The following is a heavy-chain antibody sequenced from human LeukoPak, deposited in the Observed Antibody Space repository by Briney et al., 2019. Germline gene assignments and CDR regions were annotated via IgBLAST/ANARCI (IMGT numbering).Heavy chain of an antibody. Sequence: ASLKGSCKVSRYTPTALSMHWVRQAPGNGLECRGGFDPEDGETLYAQKFQRRVTMTEDTSTDTAYMELSRLRSEDTTVYYCAAGLYGDYVAYWGQGTLVTASS. V-gene: IGHV1-24*01. J-gene: IGHJ4*02. D-gene: IGHD4-17*01. CDR3: AAGLYGDYVAY. CDR2: FDPEDGET. CDR1: RYTPTALS.